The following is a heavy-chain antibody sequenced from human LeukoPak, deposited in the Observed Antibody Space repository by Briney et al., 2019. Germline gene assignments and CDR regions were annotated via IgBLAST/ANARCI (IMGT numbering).Heavy chain of an antibody. V-gene: IGHV4-59*01. J-gene: IGHJ6*03. CDR3: ARTTFWSGRSPDYHHCYMDV. Sequence: SETLSLTCTVSGGSISGYYWSWIRQAPGKGLEWIGYVHYNGSPNYNASLKSRVTISVDASKNQFSLKVSFVSAADTAVYYCARTTFWSGRSPDYHHCYMDVWGKETTVTVSS. CDR1: GGSISGYY. CDR2: VHYNGSP. D-gene: IGHD3-3*01.